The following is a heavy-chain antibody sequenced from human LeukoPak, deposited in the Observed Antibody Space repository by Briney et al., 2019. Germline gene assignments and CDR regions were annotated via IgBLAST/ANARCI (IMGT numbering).Heavy chain of an antibody. J-gene: IGHJ4*02. Sequence: SVKVSCKASGGTSNSHAISWVRQAPGQGLEWMRRIIPNLGTTNRAQNFQDRVTLTAHKSTNTVYMELTSLTSDDTAVYYCATTNDGGGYQWGDFFDFWGQGTLVTVSS. V-gene: IGHV1-69*04. CDR3: ATTNDGGGYQWGDFFDF. CDR1: GGTSNSHA. CDR2: IIPNLGTT. D-gene: IGHD3-22*01.